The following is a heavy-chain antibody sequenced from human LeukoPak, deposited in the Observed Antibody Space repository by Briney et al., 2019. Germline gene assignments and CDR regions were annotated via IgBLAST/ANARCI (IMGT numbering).Heavy chain of an antibody. CDR2: IYYSGST. Sequence: SETLSLTCIVSGGSINSYYWSWIRQPPGKGLEWIGYIYYSGSTNYNPSLKSRVIISVDTSKNQLSLKLSSVTAADTAVYYCARRVDYYGSSGYYYDYWGQEPWSPSPQ. CDR1: GGSINSYY. J-gene: IGHJ4*01. D-gene: IGHD3-22*01. V-gene: IGHV4-59*08. CDR3: ARRVDYYGSSGYYYDY.